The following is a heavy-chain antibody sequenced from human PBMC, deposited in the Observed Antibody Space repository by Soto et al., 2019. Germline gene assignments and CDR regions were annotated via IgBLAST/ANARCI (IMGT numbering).Heavy chain of an antibody. J-gene: IGHJ4*02. CDR3: AKDRRHSSSFDY. CDR2: ISYDGSNK. Sequence: GGSLRLSCAASGFTFSSYGMHWVRQAPGKGLEWVAVISYDGSNKYYADSVKGRFTISRDNSKNTLYLQMNSLRAEDTAVYYCAKDRRHSSSFDYWGQGTLVTVS. V-gene: IGHV3-30*18. D-gene: IGHD6-13*01. CDR1: GFTFSSYG.